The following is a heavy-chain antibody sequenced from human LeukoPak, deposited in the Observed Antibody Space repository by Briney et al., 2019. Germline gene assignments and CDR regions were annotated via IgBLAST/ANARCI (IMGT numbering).Heavy chain of an antibody. D-gene: IGHD1-26*01. CDR3: ATAGGSYQGSYFDY. Sequence: GASVKVSCKVSGYTLTELSMHWVRQAPGKGLEWMGGFDPGDGETIYAQKFQGRVTMTEDTSTDTAYMELSSLRSEDTAVYYCATAGGSYQGSYFDYWGQGTLVTVSS. J-gene: IGHJ4*02. CDR2: FDPGDGET. V-gene: IGHV1-24*01. CDR1: GYTLTELS.